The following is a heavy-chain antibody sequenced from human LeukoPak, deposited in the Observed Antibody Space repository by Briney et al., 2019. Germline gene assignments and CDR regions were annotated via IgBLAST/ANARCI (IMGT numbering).Heavy chain of an antibody. J-gene: IGHJ4*02. D-gene: IGHD5-18*01. Sequence: SETLSLTCTVSGGSISSYYWSWIRQPPGKGLEWIGYIYYSGSTNYNPSLKSRVTISVDTSKNQFSLKLSSVTAADTAVYYCATVDTAMVTSRYFDYWGQGTLVTVSS. V-gene: IGHV4-59*08. CDR1: GGSISSYY. CDR2: IYYSGST. CDR3: ATVDTAMVTSRYFDY.